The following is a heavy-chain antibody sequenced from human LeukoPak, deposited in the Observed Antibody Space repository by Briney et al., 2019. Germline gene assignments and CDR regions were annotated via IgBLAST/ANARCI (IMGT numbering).Heavy chain of an antibody. Sequence: GASVKVSCKASGSTFTSYDISWVRQATGQGLEWMGWMNPNSGNTGYAQKFQGRVTMTRNTSISTAYMELSSLRSEDTAVYYCARDIVGATPDDYWGQGTLITVSS. CDR2: MNPNSGNT. J-gene: IGHJ4*02. CDR3: ARDIVGATPDDY. D-gene: IGHD1-26*01. CDR1: GSTFTSYD. V-gene: IGHV1-8*01.